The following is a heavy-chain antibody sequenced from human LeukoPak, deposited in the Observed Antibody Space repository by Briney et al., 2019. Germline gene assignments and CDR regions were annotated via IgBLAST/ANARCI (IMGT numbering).Heavy chain of an antibody. CDR2: IYPGDSDT. D-gene: IGHD3-10*01. V-gene: IGHV5-51*01. CDR3: ARQVYYYGSGGKTPWFDP. J-gene: IGHJ5*02. CDR1: GYSFTSYW. Sequence: GESLKISCKGSGYSFTSYWIGWVRQMPGKGLEWMGIIYPGDSDTRYSPSFQGQVTISADKSISTAYLQWSSLKASDTAMYYCARQVYYYGSGGKTPWFDPWGQGTLVTVSS.